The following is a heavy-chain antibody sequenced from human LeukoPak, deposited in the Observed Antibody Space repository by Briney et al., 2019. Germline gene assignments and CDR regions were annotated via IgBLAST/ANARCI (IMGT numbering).Heavy chain of an antibody. CDR2: INPSGGST. Sequence: ASVKVSFKASGYTFTIYYMHWVRQAPGQGLEWMGIINPSGGSTSYAQKFQGRVTMTRDTSTSTVYMELSSLRSEDTAVYYCARVTSDSSGYYHFDYWGQGTLVTVSS. J-gene: IGHJ4*02. CDR1: GYTFTIYY. V-gene: IGHV1-46*01. D-gene: IGHD3-22*01. CDR3: ARVTSDSSGYYHFDY.